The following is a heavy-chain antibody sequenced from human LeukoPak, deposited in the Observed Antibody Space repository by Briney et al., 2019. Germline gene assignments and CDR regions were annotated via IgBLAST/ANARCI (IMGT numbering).Heavy chain of an antibody. D-gene: IGHD6-13*01. V-gene: IGHV3-48*03. CDR1: GFTFSSYE. CDR3: ARAGSSSWYFTNAFDI. CDR2: ISSSGSTI. Sequence: PGGSLRLSCAASGFTFSSYEMNWVRQAPGQGLEWVSYISSSGSTIYYADSVKGRFTISRDNAKNSLYLQMNSLRAEDTAVYYCARAGSSSWYFTNAFDIWGQGTMVTVSS. J-gene: IGHJ3*02.